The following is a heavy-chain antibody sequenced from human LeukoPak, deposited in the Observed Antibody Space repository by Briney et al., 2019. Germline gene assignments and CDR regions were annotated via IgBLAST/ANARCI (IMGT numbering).Heavy chain of an antibody. CDR2: ISGSGAAT. D-gene: IGHD1-14*01. J-gene: IGHJ4*02. Sequence: GGSLRLSCAASGFSFSDYAMSWVRQAPGKGLEWVSAISGSGAATFNADSVQGRITISRDNSNNTLYLQMNSLRAEDTAVYYCAKWSMTTLSYLDYWGQGTLVTVSS. CDR3: AKWSMTTLSYLDY. CDR1: GFSFSDYA. V-gene: IGHV3-23*01.